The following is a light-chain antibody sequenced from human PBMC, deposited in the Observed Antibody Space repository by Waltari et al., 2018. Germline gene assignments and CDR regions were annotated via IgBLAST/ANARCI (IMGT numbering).Light chain of an antibody. Sequence: LSIPHSPHSLAFSLFSISTLPFQSLQSVLYSSNNKNYLAWYQQKPGQPPKLLIYWASTRDSGVPDRFSGSGSGTDFTLTISSLQAEDVAVYYCQQYYSIPLTFGGGTKVEIK. J-gene: IGKJ4*01. CDR3: QQYYSIPLT. CDR2: WAS. CDR1: QSVLYSSNNKNY. V-gene: IGKV4-1*01.